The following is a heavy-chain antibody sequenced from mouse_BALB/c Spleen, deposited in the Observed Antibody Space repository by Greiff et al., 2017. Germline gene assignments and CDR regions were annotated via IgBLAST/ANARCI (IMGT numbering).Heavy chain of an antibody. CDR1: GYTFTSYW. J-gene: IGHJ4*01. CDR2: IYPGDGDT. CDR3: ARSTGTGYYAMDY. V-gene: IGHV1-87*01. D-gene: IGHD4-1*02. Sequence: QVQLQQSGAERARPGASGKLSGKASGYTFTSYWRQGVKQRPGQGLEWIGAIYPGDGDTRYTQKFKGKATLTADKSSSTAYMQLSSLASEDSAVYYCARSTGTGYYAMDYWGQGTSVTVSS.